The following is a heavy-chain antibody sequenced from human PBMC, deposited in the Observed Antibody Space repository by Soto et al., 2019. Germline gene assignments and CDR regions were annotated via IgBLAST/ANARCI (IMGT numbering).Heavy chain of an antibody. CDR1: GGSIRTTGYY. D-gene: IGHD1-20*01. V-gene: IGHV4-39*01. CDR2: LSFTGSP. CDR3: ARLLWGITGTPGRRVGWFDP. J-gene: IGHJ5*02. Sequence: QLQLQESGPGLVKPSETLSLTCTVSGGSIRTTGYYWGWVRQPPGKGLEWIGSLSFTGSPSYNPSLKNRVTISGDMSKNQLSLKLDSVTAADTASYYYARLLWGITGTPGRRVGWFDPWGQGALVTVSS.